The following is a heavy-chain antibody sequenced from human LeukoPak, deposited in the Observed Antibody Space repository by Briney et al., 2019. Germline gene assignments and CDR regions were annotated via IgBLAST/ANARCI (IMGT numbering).Heavy chain of an antibody. CDR1: GDSISSYY. Sequence: SETLSLTCTVSGDSISSYYWSWIRQSPGKGLEWIGYIYYSGSTNYNPSLKSRVTISVDTSKNQFSLKLSSVTAADTAVYYCAREDCSGTSCSEYVWGQGTTATVSS. CDR3: AREDCSGTSCSEYV. D-gene: IGHD2-2*01. J-gene: IGHJ6*02. CDR2: IYYSGST. V-gene: IGHV4-59*01.